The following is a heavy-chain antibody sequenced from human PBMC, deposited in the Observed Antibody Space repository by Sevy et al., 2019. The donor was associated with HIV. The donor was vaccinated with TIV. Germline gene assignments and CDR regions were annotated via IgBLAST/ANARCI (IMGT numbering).Heavy chain of an antibody. CDR2: INPDSGGP. CDR3: VRDDRDGYFDY. V-gene: IGHV1-2*02. J-gene: IGHJ4*02. CDR1: GYTFTGYY. Sequence: ASVKVSCKASGYTFTGYYMHWVRPAPGQGLERMGWINPDSGGPNYAPKFQGRVTLTRDTSISTAYMELSRLKSDDTAVYYCVRDDRDGYFDYWGQGTLVTVSS.